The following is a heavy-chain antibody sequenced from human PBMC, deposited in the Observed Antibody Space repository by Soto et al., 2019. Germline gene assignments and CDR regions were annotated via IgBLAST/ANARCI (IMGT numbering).Heavy chain of an antibody. D-gene: IGHD3-10*01. Sequence: QVQLVESGGGVVQPGRSLRLSCAASGFTFSSYGMHWVRQAPGKGLEWVAVIWYDGSNKYYADSVKGRLTISRDNSKNTLYLQMNSLRAEDTAVYYCARIPDKIRGVMGAFDIWGQGTMVTVSS. CDR1: GFTFSSYG. CDR3: ARIPDKIRGVMGAFDI. CDR2: IWYDGSNK. V-gene: IGHV3-33*01. J-gene: IGHJ3*02.